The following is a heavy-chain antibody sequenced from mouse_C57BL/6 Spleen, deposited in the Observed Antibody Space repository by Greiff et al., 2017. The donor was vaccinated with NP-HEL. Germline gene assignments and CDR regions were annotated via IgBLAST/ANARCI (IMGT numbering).Heavy chain of an antibody. CDR2: INPSTGGT. Sequence: EVKLQESGPELVKPGASVKISCKASGYSFTGYYMNWVKQSPEKSLEWIGEINPSTGGTTYNQKFKAKATLTVDKSSSTAYMQLKSLTSEDSAVYYCARVDYEGPAWFAYWGQGTLVTVSA. J-gene: IGHJ3*01. V-gene: IGHV1-42*01. D-gene: IGHD2-4*01. CDR1: GYSFTGYY. CDR3: ARVDYEGPAWFAY.